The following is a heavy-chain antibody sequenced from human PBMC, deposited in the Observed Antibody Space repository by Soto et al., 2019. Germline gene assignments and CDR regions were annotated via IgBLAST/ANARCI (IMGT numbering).Heavy chain of an antibody. CDR3: ARRPRGYSSGWYDY. V-gene: IGHV4-39*01. J-gene: IGHJ4*02. CDR1: GGSISSNSYY. Sequence: QLQLQESGPGLVKPSETLSLTCTVSGGSISSNSYYWGWIRQPPGKGLEWIGSIYYSGSTYYNPSLKSRVTISVDTSKNQFSLKLSSVTAADTAVYYCARRPRGYSSGWYDYWGQGTLVTVSS. D-gene: IGHD6-19*01. CDR2: IYYSGST.